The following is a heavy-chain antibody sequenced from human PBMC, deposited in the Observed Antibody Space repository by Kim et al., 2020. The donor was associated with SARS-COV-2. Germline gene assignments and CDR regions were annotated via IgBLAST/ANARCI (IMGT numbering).Heavy chain of an antibody. J-gene: IGHJ5*02. CDR2: IYPGDSDT. CDR1: GYSFTSYW. CDR3: ARGLGETGTTSWFDP. Sequence: GESLKISCKGSGYSFTSYWIGWVRQMPGKGLEWMGIIYPGDSDTRYSPSFQGQVTISADKSISTAYLQWSSLKASDTAMYYCARGLGETGTTSWFDPWGQGTLVTVSS. V-gene: IGHV5-51*01. D-gene: IGHD1-7*01.